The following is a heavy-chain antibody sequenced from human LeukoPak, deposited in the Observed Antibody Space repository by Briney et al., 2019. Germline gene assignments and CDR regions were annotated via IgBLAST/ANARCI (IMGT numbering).Heavy chain of an antibody. Sequence: PGGSLRLSCAASGSTFSTYSMNWVRQAPGKGLEWVSSISSSSSTIYYADSVKGRFTISRDNAKTSLYLQMNSLRAEDTAVYYCARDRTAAAGAPCWFDPWGQGTLVTVSS. D-gene: IGHD6-13*01. CDR1: GSTFSTYS. V-gene: IGHV3-48*01. CDR2: ISSSSSTI. J-gene: IGHJ5*02. CDR3: ARDRTAAAGAPCWFDP.